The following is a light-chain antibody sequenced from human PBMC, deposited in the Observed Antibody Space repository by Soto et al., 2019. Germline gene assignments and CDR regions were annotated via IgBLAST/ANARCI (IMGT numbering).Light chain of an antibody. V-gene: IGKV3-20*01. J-gene: IGKJ2*01. CDR1: RRVRASQ. CDR2: GAS. CDR3: QQYGSSPEYT. Sequence: EIVVTQQPGALSSSPGGRATPSSRAGRRVRASQLAWYQQKPGQAPRLLIYGASTTATGIPDRFSGGGSGTDFILTISRLEPEDFAVYYCQQYGSSPEYTFGQGTKLEVK.